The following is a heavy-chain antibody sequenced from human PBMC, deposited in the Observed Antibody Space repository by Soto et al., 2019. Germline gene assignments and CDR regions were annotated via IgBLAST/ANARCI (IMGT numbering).Heavy chain of an antibody. J-gene: IGHJ4*02. Sequence: PGGSLRLSCAGSGFTFSSYAMHWVRQAPGKGLEWVAVISYDGSNKYYADSVKGRFTISRDNSKNTLYLQMNSLRAEDTAVYYCARDRLDVVVPAAILAYWGQGTLVTVSS. CDR1: GFTFSSYA. CDR3: ARDRLDVVVPAAILAY. CDR2: ISYDGSNK. V-gene: IGHV3-30-3*01. D-gene: IGHD2-2*02.